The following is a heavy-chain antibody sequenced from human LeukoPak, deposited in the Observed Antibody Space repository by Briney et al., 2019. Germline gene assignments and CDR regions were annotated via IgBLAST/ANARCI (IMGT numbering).Heavy chain of an antibody. D-gene: IGHD3-10*01. CDR1: GGSISSGGYY. V-gene: IGHV4-31*03. CDR2: IYYSGST. J-gene: IGHJ4*02. Sequence: PSETLSLTCTVSGGSISSGGYYWSWIRQHPGKGLEWIGYIYYSGSTYYNPSLKSRVTISVDTSKNQFSLKLSSVTAADTAVYYCARGRDYGSGSSEYYFDYWGQGTLVTVSS. CDR3: ARGRDYGSGSSEYYFDY.